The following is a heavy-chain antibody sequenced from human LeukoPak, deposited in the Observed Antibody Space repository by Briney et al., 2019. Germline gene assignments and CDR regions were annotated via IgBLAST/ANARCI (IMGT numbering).Heavy chain of an antibody. CDR1: GFTFSSYW. CDR2: IKQDGSEK. CDR3: ARDYRGYRAPYYFDY. V-gene: IGHV3-7*01. J-gene: IGHJ4*02. Sequence: GGSLRLSCAASGFTFSSYWMSWVRQAPGKGLEWVANIKQDGSEKYYVDSVKGRFTISRDNAKNSLSLRMNSLRAEDTAVYYCARDYRGYRAPYYFDYWGQGTLVTVSS. D-gene: IGHD2-15*01.